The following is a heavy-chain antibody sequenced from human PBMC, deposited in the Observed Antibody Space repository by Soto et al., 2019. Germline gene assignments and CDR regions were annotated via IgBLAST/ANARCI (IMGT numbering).Heavy chain of an antibody. D-gene: IGHD3-10*01. CDR3: ARGRYYYGSGLWFDP. Sequence: EVQLVESGGGLVQPGGSLRLSCAASGFTVSSNYMSWVRQAPGKGLEWVSVIDSGSSTYYADSVKGRFTISRHNSKNTLYLQMNSLRAEDTAVYYCARGRYYYGSGLWFDPWGQGTLVTVSS. CDR2: IDSGSST. J-gene: IGHJ5*02. V-gene: IGHV3-53*04. CDR1: GFTVSSNY.